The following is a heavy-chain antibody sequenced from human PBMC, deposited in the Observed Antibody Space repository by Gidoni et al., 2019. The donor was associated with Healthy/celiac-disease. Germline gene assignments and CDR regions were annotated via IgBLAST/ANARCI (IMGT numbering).Heavy chain of an antibody. CDR1: GFSLSTSGVG. CDR3: AHMRSWNDIWTGDYNPTNWFDP. J-gene: IGHJ5*02. V-gene: IGHV2-5*02. D-gene: IGHD3-9*01. Sequence: QITLKDSGPTLVKPTQTLTLTCTFSGFSLSTSGVGVGWNRQPPGKALAWLALIYWDDDKRYSPYLKSRLTRTKNTTKNEVVLTKTNMDTVDTAKYYGAHMRSWNDIWTGDYNPTNWFDPWGQGTLVTVSS. CDR2: IYWDDDK.